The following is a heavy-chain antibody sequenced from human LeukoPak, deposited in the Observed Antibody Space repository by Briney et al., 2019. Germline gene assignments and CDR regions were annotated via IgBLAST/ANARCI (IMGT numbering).Heavy chain of an antibody. CDR2: ISGSGGST. CDR1: GFTFSSYA. CDR3: AKVRDSGSYLGDFDY. J-gene: IGHJ4*02. V-gene: IGHV3-23*01. D-gene: IGHD1-26*01. Sequence: GGSLRLSCAASGFTFSSYAMSWVRQAPGKGLEWVSAISGSGGSTYYADSVKGRFTISRDNSKNTLYLQMNSLRAEDTAVYYCAKVRDSGSYLGDFDYWGXGTLVTVXX.